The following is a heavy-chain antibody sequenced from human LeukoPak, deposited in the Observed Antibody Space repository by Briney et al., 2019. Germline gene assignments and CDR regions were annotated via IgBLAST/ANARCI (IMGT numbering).Heavy chain of an antibody. V-gene: IGHV3-53*01. CDR3: AKVYSSGYPYFDY. Sequence: SGGSLRLSCAASGFTVSSNYMSWVRQAPGKGLEWVSVIYSGGSTYYADSVKGRFTISRDNSKNTLYLQMNSLRAEDTAVYYCAKVYSSGYPYFDYWSQGTLVTVSS. CDR2: IYSGGST. J-gene: IGHJ4*02. CDR1: GFTVSSNY. D-gene: IGHD3-22*01.